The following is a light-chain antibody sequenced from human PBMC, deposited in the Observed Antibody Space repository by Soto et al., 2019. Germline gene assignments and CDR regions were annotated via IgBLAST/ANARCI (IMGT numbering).Light chain of an antibody. V-gene: IGLV7-46*01. CDR3: LLSYGGARRV. Sequence: QAVVTQEPSLTVSPGGTVTLTCASSTGAVTSGHYPYWFQQNPGQAPRTLIYDTSNKHSWTPARFSGSLLGGKPALTLSGAQPEEEAEYFCLLSYGGARRVFGGGTKLTVL. J-gene: IGLJ2*01. CDR1: TGAVTSGHY. CDR2: DTS.